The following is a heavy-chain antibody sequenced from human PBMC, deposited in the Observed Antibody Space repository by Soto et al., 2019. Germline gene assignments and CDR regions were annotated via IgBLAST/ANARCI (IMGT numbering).Heavy chain of an antibody. Sequence: LSLTCTVSGGSISTYYWNWIRQPPGKGLEWIGYLYYTGITNYNPSLKSRVTISVDKSKNQFSLKLTSVTAADTAVYYCARDRDYDFWSGLDPWGQGKLVTVSS. D-gene: IGHD3-3*01. CDR1: GGSISTYY. J-gene: IGHJ5*02. CDR3: ARDRDYDFWSGLDP. CDR2: LYYTGIT. V-gene: IGHV4-59*01.